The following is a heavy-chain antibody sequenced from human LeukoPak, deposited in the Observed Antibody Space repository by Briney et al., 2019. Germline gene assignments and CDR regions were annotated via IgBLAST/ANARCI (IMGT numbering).Heavy chain of an antibody. V-gene: IGHV1-69*04. CDR3: ATLSDSSGWFYFQH. Sequence: GAAVKVSCKASGGTFSSYAISWVRPAPGQGLEWMGRIIPILGIANYAQKFQGRVTITADKSTSTAYMELSSLRSEETAVEYCATLSDSSGWFYFQHWGQGTLVTVSS. CDR1: GGTFSSYA. J-gene: IGHJ1*01. CDR2: IIPILGIA. D-gene: IGHD6-19*01.